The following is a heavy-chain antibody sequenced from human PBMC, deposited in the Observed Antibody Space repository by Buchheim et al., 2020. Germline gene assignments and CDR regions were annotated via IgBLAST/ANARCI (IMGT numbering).Heavy chain of an antibody. Sequence: EVQLVESGGGLVQPGGSLRLSCAASGFTFSNYWMHWVRQAPGKGLAWVSRIGTDGSGTSYADSVKGRFTISRDNAKSTLYLQMNSLRAEDTAVYYCARGGLEPTDYWGQGTL. CDR1: GFTFSNYW. CDR3: ARGGLEPTDY. V-gene: IGHV3-74*01. J-gene: IGHJ4*02. CDR2: IGTDGSGT. D-gene: IGHD1-14*01.